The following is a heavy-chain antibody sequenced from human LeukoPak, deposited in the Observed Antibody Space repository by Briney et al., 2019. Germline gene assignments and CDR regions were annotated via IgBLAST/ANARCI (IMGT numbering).Heavy chain of an antibody. Sequence: ASVKVSCKASRYTFTSSDINWVRQAPGQGREWMGWMNPNSGKTGSARKFQGRVAMTKNISISTAYIEVSSLTYEDTATYYCARGRPGLASAGTYDFWGQGTLITVSS. J-gene: IGHJ4*02. CDR3: ARGRPGLASAGTYDF. V-gene: IGHV1-8*01. CDR2: MNPNSGKT. CDR1: RYTFTSSD. D-gene: IGHD6-13*01.